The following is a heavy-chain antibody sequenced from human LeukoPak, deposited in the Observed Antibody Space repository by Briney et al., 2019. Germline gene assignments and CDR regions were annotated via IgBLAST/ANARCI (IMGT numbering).Heavy chain of an antibody. D-gene: IGHD1-26*01. CDR1: GFTFSSYA. Sequence: GGSLRLSCAASGFTFSSYAMNWVRQAPGKGLEWVSAISASGGSTYYADSVKGRFTISRDNSKNTLYLQMNSLRAEDTAVDYCGKAAGHRGAHSFDHWGQGTLVTVSS. J-gene: IGHJ4*02. CDR3: GKAAGHRGAHSFDH. CDR2: ISASGGST. V-gene: IGHV3-23*01.